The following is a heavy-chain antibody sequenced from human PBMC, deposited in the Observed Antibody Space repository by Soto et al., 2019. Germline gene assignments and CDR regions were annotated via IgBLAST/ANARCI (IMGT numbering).Heavy chain of an antibody. CDR3: ASHYDSGGYYSRGLDY. J-gene: IGHJ4*02. CDR2: IIPIFGTA. CDR1: GGTFNSYA. V-gene: IGHV1-69*12. D-gene: IGHD3-22*01. Sequence: QVQLVQSGAEVKKPGSSVKVSCKASGGTFNSYAISWVRQAPGQGLEWMGGIIPIFGTADYAQKFQGRVTITAVESTSTADMALSSLRSEDTAVYYCASHYDSGGYYSRGLDYWGQGTLVTVSS.